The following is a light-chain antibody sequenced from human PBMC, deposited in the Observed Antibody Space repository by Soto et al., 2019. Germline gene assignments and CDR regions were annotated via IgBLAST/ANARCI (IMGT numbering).Light chain of an antibody. J-gene: IGKJ4*01. CDR3: QQYNNWLT. Sequence: EIVLTQSPCTLAASAGERATLSCRASQSIQNNLAWYQQKPGQAPRLLIYGASTRATGIPAGLSGSGSGTEFTLTISSLHSEDFALYYCQQYNNWLTFGGGTKVDIK. CDR2: GAS. V-gene: IGKV3D-15*01. CDR1: QSIQNN.